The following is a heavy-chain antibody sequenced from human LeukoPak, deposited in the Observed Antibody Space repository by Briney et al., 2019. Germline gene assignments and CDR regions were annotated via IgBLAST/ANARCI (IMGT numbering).Heavy chain of an antibody. Sequence: SETLSLTCTVSGGSISSYYWSWIRQPPGKGLEWIGYIYYTGSTNYNPSLKSRVTMSVDTSKNQFSLKLSSVTAADTAVYYCARVWSGYSNFDYWGQGTLVTVSS. D-gene: IGHD3-3*01. V-gene: IGHV4-59*12. CDR1: GGSISSYY. J-gene: IGHJ4*02. CDR2: IYYTGST. CDR3: ARVWSGYSNFDY.